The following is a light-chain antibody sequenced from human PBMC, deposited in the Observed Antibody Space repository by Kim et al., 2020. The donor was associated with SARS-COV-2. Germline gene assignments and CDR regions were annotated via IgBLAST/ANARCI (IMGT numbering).Light chain of an antibody. Sequence: QPVLTQSPSASASLGASVKLTCTLSSGHSSYAIAWHQQQPEKGPRYLMKLNGDGSHSKGDGIPDRFSGSSSGAERYLTISSLQSEDEADYYCQTWGTGLGVFGTGTKVTVL. J-gene: IGLJ1*01. CDR1: SGHSSYA. V-gene: IGLV4-69*01. CDR2: LNGDGSH. CDR3: QTWGTGLGV.